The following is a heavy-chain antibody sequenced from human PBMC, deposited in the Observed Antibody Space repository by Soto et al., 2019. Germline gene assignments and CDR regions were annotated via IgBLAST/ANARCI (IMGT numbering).Heavy chain of an antibody. V-gene: IGHV4-4*07. CDR1: GGSISSYY. D-gene: IGHD1-1*01. CDR3: ASGSLERRTIPRRAFDI. Sequence: QVQLQESGPGLVKPSETLSLTCTVSGGSISSYYWSWIRQPAGKGLEWIGRIYTSGSTNYNPSLKSRVTMSVDTSKNQFSLKLSSVTAADTAVYYCASGSLERRTIPRRAFDIWGQGTMVTVSS. J-gene: IGHJ3*02. CDR2: IYTSGST.